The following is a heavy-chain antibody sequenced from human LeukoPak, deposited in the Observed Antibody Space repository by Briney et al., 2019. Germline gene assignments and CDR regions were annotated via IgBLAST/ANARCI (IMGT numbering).Heavy chain of an antibody. CDR1: GGSISSGGYY. D-gene: IGHD2-21*01. J-gene: IGHJ4*02. CDR2: IYYSGST. CDR3: ARVRAYCGGDCYYLDY. V-gene: IGHV4-31*03. Sequence: SETLSLTCTVSGGSISSGGYYWSWIRQHPGKGLEWIGYIYYSGSTYYNPSLKSRVTISVDTSKNQFSLKLSYVTAADTAVYYCARVRAYCGGDCYYLDYWGQGTLVTVSS.